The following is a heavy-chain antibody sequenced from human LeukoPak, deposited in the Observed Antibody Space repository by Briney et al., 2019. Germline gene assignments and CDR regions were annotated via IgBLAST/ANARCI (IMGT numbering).Heavy chain of an antibody. V-gene: IGHV4-38-2*02. CDR3: ARLAGATPFDY. CDR1: GYSISSGYY. Sequence: SGTLSLTCTVSGYSISSGYYWGWIRQPPGKGLEWIGSIYHSGSTYYNPSLKSRVTISVDTSKNQFSLKLSSVTAADTAVYYCARLAGATPFDYWGQGTLVTVSS. CDR2: IYHSGST. D-gene: IGHD1-26*01. J-gene: IGHJ4*02.